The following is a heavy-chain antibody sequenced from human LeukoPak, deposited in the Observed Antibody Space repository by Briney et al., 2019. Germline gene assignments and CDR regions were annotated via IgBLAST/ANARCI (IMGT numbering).Heavy chain of an antibody. CDR2: IYYSGNT. CDR3: ARGGSSGWNDAFDI. CDR1: GGSISSYY. Sequence: PSETLSLTCTVSGGSISSYYWSWIRQPPGKGLEWIGYIYYSGNTNYNPSLKSRVTISVDTSKNQFFLKLSSVTAADTAVYYCARGGSSGWNDAFDIWGQGTMVIVSS. D-gene: IGHD6-19*01. J-gene: IGHJ3*02. V-gene: IGHV4-59*01.